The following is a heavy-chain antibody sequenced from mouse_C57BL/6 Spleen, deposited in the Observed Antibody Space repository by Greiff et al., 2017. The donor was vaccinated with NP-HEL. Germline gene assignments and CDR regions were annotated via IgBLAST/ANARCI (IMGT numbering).Heavy chain of an antibody. CDR3: ARGTTRFITTVVGDY. CDR2: IDPSDSYT. J-gene: IGHJ2*01. CDR1: GYTFTSYW. V-gene: IGHV1-69*01. Sequence: VQLQQPGAELVMPGASVKLSCKASGYTFTSYWMHWVKQRPGQGLEWIGEIDPSDSYTNYNQKFKGKSTLTVDKSSSTAYMQLSSLTSEDSAVYYCARGTTRFITTVVGDYWGQGTTLTVSS. D-gene: IGHD1-1*01.